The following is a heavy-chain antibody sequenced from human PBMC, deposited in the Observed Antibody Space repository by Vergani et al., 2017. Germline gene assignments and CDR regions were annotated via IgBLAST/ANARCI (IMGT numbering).Heavy chain of an antibody. CDR3: ASGYWSGPPDDYYYYMDY. CDR2: IIPKFDIR. V-gene: IGHV1-69*01. J-gene: IGHJ6*03. Sequence: QVQLVQSGAEVKSPGSSVKVSFTAYGGTFSSYALSWVRQAPGKGLEWMAVIIPKFDIRNYSQRFQGRVTITADESTKTVYMELSSLRSDDTATYFCASGYWSGPPDDYYYYMDYWGNGTAVSVSS. CDR1: GGTFSSYA. D-gene: IGHD2-15*01.